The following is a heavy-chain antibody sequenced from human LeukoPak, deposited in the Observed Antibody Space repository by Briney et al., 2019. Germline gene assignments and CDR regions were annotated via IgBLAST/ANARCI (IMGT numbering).Heavy chain of an antibody. Sequence: ASVKVSCKASGYTFTDYYIHWVRQAPGQGLEWMAWMDPNSGGTSYAQKFQGRVTMTRDTSISTAYMELSRLRFDDTAVYYCARNKEGKSLDYWGQGTLVTVSS. CDR1: GYTFTDYY. J-gene: IGHJ4*02. CDR3: ARNKEGKSLDY. V-gene: IGHV1-2*02. CDR2: MDPNSGGT.